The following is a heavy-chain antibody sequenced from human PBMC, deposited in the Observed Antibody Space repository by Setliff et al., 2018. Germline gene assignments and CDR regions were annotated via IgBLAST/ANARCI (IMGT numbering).Heavy chain of an antibody. D-gene: IGHD3-3*01. CDR1: GGSFSGYY. J-gene: IGHJ4*02. CDR2: INHSGST. Sequence: SETLSLTCAVYGGSFSGYYWSWIRQPPGKGLEWIGEINHSGSTNYNPSLKSRVTISVDTSKNQFSLKLSSVTAADTAVYYCARSFTIFGVVMCYFDYWGQGTLVTVSS. V-gene: IGHV4-34*01. CDR3: ARSFTIFGVVMCYFDY.